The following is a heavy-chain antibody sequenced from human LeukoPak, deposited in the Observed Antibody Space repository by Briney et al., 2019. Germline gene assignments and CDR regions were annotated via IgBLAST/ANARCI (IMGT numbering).Heavy chain of an antibody. V-gene: IGHV3-7*01. Sequence: PGGSLRLSCAASGFTFTGYAMSWVRQAPGKGLEWVANIKQDGSEKYYVDSVKGRFTISRDNAKNSLYLQMNSLRAEDTAVYYCARDSDHDAFDIWGQGTMVTVSS. CDR1: GFTFTGYA. CDR3: ARDSDHDAFDI. CDR2: IKQDGSEK. J-gene: IGHJ3*02. D-gene: IGHD1-14*01.